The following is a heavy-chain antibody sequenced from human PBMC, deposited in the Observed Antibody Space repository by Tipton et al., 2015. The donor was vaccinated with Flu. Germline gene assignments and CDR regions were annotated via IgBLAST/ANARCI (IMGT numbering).Heavy chain of an antibody. CDR2: VHRAGNP. CDR1: GDSIGSGYS. Sequence: GLVKPSETLSLTCSVSGDSIGSGYSWGWIRQAPGQGLEWIGNVHRAGNPYYNPSLKSRVSISVDTSKNQFSLRLYSVTAADTAVYFCARREYSNYVSEPKNWFDPWGQGTLVTVSS. V-gene: IGHV4-38-2*01. CDR3: ARREYSNYVSEPKNWFDP. D-gene: IGHD6-6*01. J-gene: IGHJ5*02.